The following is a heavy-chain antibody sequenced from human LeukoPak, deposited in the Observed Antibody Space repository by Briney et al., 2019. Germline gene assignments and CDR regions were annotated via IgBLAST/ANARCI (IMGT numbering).Heavy chain of an antibody. D-gene: IGHD3-16*01. CDR3: ARAWGGFDY. J-gene: IGHJ4*02. V-gene: IGHV4-34*01. CDR1: GGSFSGYY. CDR2: INHSGST. Sequence: SETLSLTCAVSGGSFSGYYWSWIRQPPGKGLEWIGEINHSGSTNYNPSLKSRVTISVDTSKNQFSLKLSSVTAADTAVYYCARAWGGFDYWGQGTLVTVPS.